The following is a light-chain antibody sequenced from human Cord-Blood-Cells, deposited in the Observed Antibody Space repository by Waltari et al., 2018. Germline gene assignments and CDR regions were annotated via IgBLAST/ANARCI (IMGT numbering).Light chain of an antibody. Sequence: SALTQPASVSGSPGQSITIACTGTRSAVGSYNTVSWYQQHPSNAPKLMIYEGSKRPSGVSNRFSGSKSGNTASLTISGLQAEDEADYYCCSYAGSSTWVFGGGTKLTVL. J-gene: IGLJ3*02. V-gene: IGLV2-23*01. CDR3: CSYAGSSTWV. CDR2: EGS. CDR1: RSAVGSYNT.